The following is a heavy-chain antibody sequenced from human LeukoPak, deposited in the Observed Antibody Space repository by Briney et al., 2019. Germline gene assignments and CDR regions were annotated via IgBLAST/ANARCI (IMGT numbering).Heavy chain of an antibody. J-gene: IGHJ4*02. D-gene: IGHD2-15*01. CDR2: ISVSATAT. CDR1: GFSFSSYG. CDR3: VKEGGFRIPFDY. Sequence: GGSLRLSCAASGFSFSSYGMAWVRQAPGQGLEWDAVISVSATATNYAASVKGRFTISRDDSKNTLYLQMNSLRVEDTATYYCVKEGGFRIPFDYWGQGTLVTVSS. V-gene: IGHV3-23*01.